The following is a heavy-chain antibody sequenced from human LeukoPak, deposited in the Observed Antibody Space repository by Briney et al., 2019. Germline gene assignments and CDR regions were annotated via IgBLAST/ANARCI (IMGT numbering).Heavy chain of an antibody. CDR2: IYYSGST. V-gene: IGHV4-59*01. CDR1: GGSISSYY. Sequence: SETLSLTCTVSGGSISSYYWSWIRQPPGKGLEWIGYIYYSGSTNYNPSLKSRVTISVDTSKNQFSLKLSSVTAADTAVYYCARLREDPITIFALFDPWGQGTLVTVSS. CDR3: ARLREDPITIFALFDP. J-gene: IGHJ5*02. D-gene: IGHD3-3*01.